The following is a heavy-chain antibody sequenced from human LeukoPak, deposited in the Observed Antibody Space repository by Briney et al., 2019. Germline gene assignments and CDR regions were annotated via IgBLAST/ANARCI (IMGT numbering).Heavy chain of an antibody. J-gene: IGHJ4*02. CDR2: IWFDGSNK. CDR3: ARPDYDSSGYADY. Sequence: GGSLRLSCAASGFTFSSYGMQWVRQAPGKGLEWVAVIWFDGSNKYYADSVKGRFTISRDNSKNTLYLQMNSLRAEDTAVYYCARPDYDSSGYADYWGQGTLVTVSS. CDR1: GFTFSSYG. D-gene: IGHD3-22*01. V-gene: IGHV3-33*01.